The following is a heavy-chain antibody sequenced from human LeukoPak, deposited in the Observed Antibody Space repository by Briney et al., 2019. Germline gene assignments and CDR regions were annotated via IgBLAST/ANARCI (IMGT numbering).Heavy chain of an antibody. CDR1: GFTFSSYS. J-gene: IGHJ3*02. V-gene: IGHV3-21*01. CDR3: ARRYYDTTGYAFDI. D-gene: IGHD3-22*01. CDR2: VGRDGSI. Sequence: GGSLRLSCAASGFTFSSYSMNWVRQAPGKGLEWISCVGRDGSIHYADSVKGRITISRDNAKNSLFLQMNSRRAEDTAIYYCARRYYDTTGYAFDIWGQGTMVTVSS.